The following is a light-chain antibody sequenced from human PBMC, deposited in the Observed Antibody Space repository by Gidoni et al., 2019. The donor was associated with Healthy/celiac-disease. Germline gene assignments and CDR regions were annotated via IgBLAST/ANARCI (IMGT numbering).Light chain of an antibody. CDR3: QQSYSTPYT. Sequence: DIQMTPSPSSLSASVGDRVTITCRASQSISSYLNWYQQKPGKAPKLLIYAASSVQSGVPSRFSGSGSGTDFTLTISSLQPEDFATYYCQQSYSTPYTFGQETKLEIK. V-gene: IGKV1-39*01. CDR1: QSISSY. J-gene: IGKJ2*01. CDR2: AAS.